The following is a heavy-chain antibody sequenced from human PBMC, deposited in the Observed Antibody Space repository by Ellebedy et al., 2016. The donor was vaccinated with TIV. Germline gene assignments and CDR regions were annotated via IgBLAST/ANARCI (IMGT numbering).Heavy chain of an antibody. CDR2: INHSGST. D-gene: IGHD2-2*01. J-gene: IGHJ5*02. Sequence: SETLSLXCAVYGGSFSGYYWSWIRQPPGKGLEWIGEINHSGSTNYNPSLKSRVTISVDTSKNQFSLKLSSVTAADTAVYYCARDYRYCSSTSCYVMGPWGQGTLVTVSS. CDR3: ARDYRYCSSTSCYVMGP. CDR1: GGSFSGYY. V-gene: IGHV4-34*01.